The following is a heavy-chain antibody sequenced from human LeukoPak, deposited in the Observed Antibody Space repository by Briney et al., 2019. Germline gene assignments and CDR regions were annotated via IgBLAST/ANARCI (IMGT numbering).Heavy chain of an antibody. J-gene: IGHJ4*02. D-gene: IGHD6-19*01. Sequence: PSETLSLTCAVYGGSFSGYYWSWIRQPPGKGLEWLGEINYSGSTNYNPSLKSRVTISVDTSKNQFSLKLSSVTAADTAVYYCARLGYSSGWYLYYFDYWGQGTLVTVSS. CDR1: GGSFSGYY. CDR2: INYSGST. CDR3: ARLGYSSGWYLYYFDY. V-gene: IGHV4-34*01.